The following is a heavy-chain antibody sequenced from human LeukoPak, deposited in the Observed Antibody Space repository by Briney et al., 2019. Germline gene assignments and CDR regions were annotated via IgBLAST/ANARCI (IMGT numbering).Heavy chain of an antibody. J-gene: IGHJ4*02. V-gene: IGHV3-23*01. D-gene: IGHD3-22*01. Sequence: GGSLRLSCAASGFTFNSYAMSWVRQAPGKGLEWVSVISGSGSNTYYADSVKGRFTISRDNSKNTLYQQMNSLRAEDTAVYYCAKRDSNDYYYSASGYWGQGTLVTVSS. CDR1: GFTFNSYA. CDR3: AKRDSNDYYYSASGY. CDR2: ISGSGSNT.